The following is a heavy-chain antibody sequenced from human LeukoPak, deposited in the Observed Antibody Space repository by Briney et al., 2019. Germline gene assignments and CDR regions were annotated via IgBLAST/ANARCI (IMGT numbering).Heavy chain of an antibody. V-gene: IGHV4-39*07. J-gene: IGHJ4*02. CDR2: IYYSGST. D-gene: IGHD3-10*01. Sequence: SETLSLTCTVSGGSISSSSYYWGWIRQPPGKGLEWIGSIYYSGSTYYNPSLKSRVTISVDTSKNQFSLKLSSVTAADTAVYYCARGYGSGSYFDYWGQGTLVTVSS. CDR3: ARGYGSGSYFDY. CDR1: GGSISSSSYY.